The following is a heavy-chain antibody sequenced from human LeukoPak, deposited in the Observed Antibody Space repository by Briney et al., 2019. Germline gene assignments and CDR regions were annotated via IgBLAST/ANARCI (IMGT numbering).Heavy chain of an antibody. Sequence: PSETLSLTCTVSGGSISSSSYYWGWIRQPPGKGLEWIGSIYYSGSTYYNPSLKSRVTISVDTSKNQFSLKLSSVTAADTAVYYCARSRVDTAMVRGFGAFDIWGQGTMVTVSS. J-gene: IGHJ3*02. CDR1: GGSISSSSYY. D-gene: IGHD5-18*01. CDR2: IYYSGST. CDR3: ARSRVDTAMVRGFGAFDI. V-gene: IGHV4-39*07.